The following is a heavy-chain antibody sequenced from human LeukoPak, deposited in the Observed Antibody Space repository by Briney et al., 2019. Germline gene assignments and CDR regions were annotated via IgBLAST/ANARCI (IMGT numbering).Heavy chain of an antibody. V-gene: IGHV3-48*03. J-gene: IGHJ4*02. CDR3: ASTRSTSDWYTRGFEY. CDR1: GFTFSSYE. Sequence: GGSLRLSCAASGFTFSSYEMNWVRQAPGKGLEWVSYISSSGSTIYYADSEEGRFTISRDNARNSLYLQMNSLRAEDTAVYYCASTRSTSDWYTRGFEYWGQGTLVTVSS. CDR2: ISSSGSTI. D-gene: IGHD6-19*01.